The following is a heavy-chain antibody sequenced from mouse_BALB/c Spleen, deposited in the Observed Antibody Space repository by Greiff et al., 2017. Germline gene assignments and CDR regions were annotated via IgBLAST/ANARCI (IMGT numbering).Heavy chain of an antibody. CDR2: IDPSDSYT. D-gene: IGHD2-10*01. J-gene: IGHJ4*01. CDR1: GYTFTSYW. CDR3: AREEGPTIPMDY. V-gene: IGHV1-59*01. Sequence: VQLQQPGAELVKPGASVKMSCKASGYTFTSYWMHWVKQRPGQGLEWIGVIDPSDSYTSYNQKFKGKATLTVDTSSSTAYMQLSSLTSEDSAVYYCAREEGPTIPMDYWGQGTSVTVSS.